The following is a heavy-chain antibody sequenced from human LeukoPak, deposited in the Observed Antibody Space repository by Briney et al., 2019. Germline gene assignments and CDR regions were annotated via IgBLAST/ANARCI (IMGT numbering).Heavy chain of an antibody. V-gene: IGHV4-59*12. D-gene: IGHD5-24*01. CDR1: GGSISSYY. CDR3: AKGPFWLQPFPPRPFDY. Sequence: SETLSLTCTVSGGSISSYYWSWIRQPPGKGLEWIGYIYYSGSTNYNPSLKSRVTISVDTSKNQFSLKLSSVTAADTAVYYCAKGPFWLQPFPPRPFDYWGQGTLVTVSS. J-gene: IGHJ4*02. CDR2: IYYSGST.